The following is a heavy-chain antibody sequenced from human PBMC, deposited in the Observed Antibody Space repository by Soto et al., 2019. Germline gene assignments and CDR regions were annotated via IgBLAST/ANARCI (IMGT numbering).Heavy chain of an antibody. CDR2: THHSRGT. D-gene: IGHD6-13*01. CDR1: GDSIIGTHW. CDR3: ARYSAASGTYYFDY. V-gene: IGHV4-4*02. J-gene: IGHJ4*01. Sequence: SETLSLTCAVSGDSIIGTHWWSWVRRPPGKGLEFIGETHHSRGTNYNPSLRSRVTMSLDKSKNQLSLILYSVTAADTGVYYCARYSAASGTYYFDYWGQGTLVTVS.